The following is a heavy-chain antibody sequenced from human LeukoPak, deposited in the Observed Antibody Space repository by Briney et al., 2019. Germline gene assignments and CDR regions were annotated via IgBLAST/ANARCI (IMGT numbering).Heavy chain of an antibody. Sequence: PSETLSLTCTVSGGSISSSNYYWGWLRQPPGKGLEWIGSIYHSGSTYYNPSLKSRVTISVDTSKNQFSLKLSSVTAADTAVYYCARIKRLRFLEWFDYWGQGTLVTVSS. D-gene: IGHD3-3*01. CDR2: IYHSGST. V-gene: IGHV4-39*07. CDR3: ARIKRLRFLEWFDY. J-gene: IGHJ4*02. CDR1: GGSISSSNYY.